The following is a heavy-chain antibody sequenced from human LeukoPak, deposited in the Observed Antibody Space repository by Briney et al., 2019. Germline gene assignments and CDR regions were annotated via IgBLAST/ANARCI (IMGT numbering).Heavy chain of an antibody. CDR2: ISSSSSYI. CDR3: AKVYNMVRGVIHY. CDR1: GFTFSSYS. J-gene: IGHJ4*02. Sequence: GGSLRLSCAASGFTFSSYSMNWVRQAPGKGLEWVSSISSSSSYIYYADSVKGRFTISRDNSKNTLYLQMNSLRAEDTAVYYCAKVYNMVRGVIHYWGQGTLVTVSS. V-gene: IGHV3-21*04. D-gene: IGHD3-10*01.